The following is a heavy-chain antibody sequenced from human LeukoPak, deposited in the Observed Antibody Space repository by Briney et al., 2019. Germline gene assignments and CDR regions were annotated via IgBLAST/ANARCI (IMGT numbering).Heavy chain of an antibody. V-gene: IGHV1-8*02. D-gene: IGHD3-10*01. CDR3: ARSTLLLEGGYYYYMDV. J-gene: IGHJ6*03. CDR1: GYTFTGYY. Sequence: GASVKVSCKASGYTFTGYYMHWVRQAPGQGLEWMGWMNPNSGNTGYAQKFQGRVTMTRNTSISTAYMELSSLRSEDTAVYDCARSTLLLEGGYYYYMDVWGKGTTVTISS. CDR2: MNPNSGNT.